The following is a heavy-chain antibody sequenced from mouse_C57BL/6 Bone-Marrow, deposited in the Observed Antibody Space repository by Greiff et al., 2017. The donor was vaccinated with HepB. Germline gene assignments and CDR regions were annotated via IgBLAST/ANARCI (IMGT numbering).Heavy chain of an antibody. V-gene: IGHV1-82*01. CDR2: IYPGDGDT. J-gene: IGHJ3*01. CDR3: ARLGPFCY. Sequence: VQLQQSGPELVKPGASVKISCKASGYAFSSSWMNWVKQRPGKGLEWIGRIYPGDGDTNYNGKFKGKATLTADKASSTAYMQLSRLTSEDSAVYFCARLGPFCYWGQGTLVTVSA. CDR1: GYAFSSSW.